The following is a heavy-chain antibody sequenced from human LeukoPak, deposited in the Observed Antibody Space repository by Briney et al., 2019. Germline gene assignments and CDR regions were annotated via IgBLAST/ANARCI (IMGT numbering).Heavy chain of an antibody. Sequence: ERSLRLSCAASGFSFSSYAMHWVRQAPGTGLEWVAVISYDGSDEYYADSVKGRFIISRDNSKNTLYLQMNSLRAEQTAVLSYVTALYYYEGMGYYYYGMDVWGQGTTVTVSS. J-gene: IGHJ6*02. CDR3: VTALYYYEGMGYYYYGMDV. CDR2: ISYDGSDE. V-gene: IGHV3-30-3*01. CDR1: GFSFSSYA. D-gene: IGHD3-22*01.